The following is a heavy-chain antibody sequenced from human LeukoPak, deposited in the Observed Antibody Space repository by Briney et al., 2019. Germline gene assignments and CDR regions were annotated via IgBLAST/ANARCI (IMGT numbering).Heavy chain of an antibody. V-gene: IGHV3-23*01. Sequence: GGSLRLSCAASGFTFSSSWIHWVRQAPGKGLEWVSTITGSGGSTYYADSVKGRFTISRDNSKNTLFPHMNSLRAEDTAVYYCAKGLSDSGTYYSPFDYWGQGTLFTVS. D-gene: IGHD1-26*01. CDR2: ITGSGGST. CDR1: GFTFSSSW. J-gene: IGHJ4*02. CDR3: AKGLSDSGTYYSPFDY.